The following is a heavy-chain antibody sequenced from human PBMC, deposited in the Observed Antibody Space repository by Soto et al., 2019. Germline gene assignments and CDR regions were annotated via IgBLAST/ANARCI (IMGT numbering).Heavy chain of an antibody. CDR3: ARVHDVVTFPYYFDY. V-gene: IGHV3-66*01. CDR2: IYSGGST. D-gene: IGHD3-16*01. J-gene: IGHJ4*02. Sequence: EVQLVESGGGLVQPGGSLRLSCAASGFTVSSNYMSWVRQAPGKGLEWVSVIYSGGSTYYADSVKGRFTISRDNSKNTLYLQMNSLRAEDTAVYYCARVHDVVTFPYYFDYWGQGTLVTVSS. CDR1: GFTVSSNY.